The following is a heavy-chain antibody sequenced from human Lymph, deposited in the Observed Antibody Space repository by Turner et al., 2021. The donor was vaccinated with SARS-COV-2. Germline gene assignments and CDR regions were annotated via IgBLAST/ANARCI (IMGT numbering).Heavy chain of an antibody. CDR1: GFTVSSNY. CDR2: IYIGGTT. CDR3: ARDLGPLAFDI. V-gene: IGHV3-53*02. Sequence: EVQLVETGGGLTQPGGSLRLSCAASGFTVSSNYMSWVRQAPGKGLEWVSVIYIGGTTYYADSVKGRFTISRDNSKNTLYLQMNSLRAEDTAVYYGARDLGPLAFDIWGQGTMVTVSS. J-gene: IGHJ3*02.